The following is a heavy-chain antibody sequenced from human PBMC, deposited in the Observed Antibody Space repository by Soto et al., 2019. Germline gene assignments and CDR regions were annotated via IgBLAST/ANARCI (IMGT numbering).Heavy chain of an antibody. J-gene: IGHJ4*02. Sequence: GGSLRLSCAASGFTVSSNYMSWVRQAPGKGLEWVSVIYSGGSTYYADPVKGRFTISRDNSKNTLYLQMNSLRAEDTAVYYCARGPLSSGYYLGYWGQGTLVTVSS. CDR2: IYSGGST. CDR1: GFTVSSNY. D-gene: IGHD3-22*01. V-gene: IGHV3-53*01. CDR3: ARGPLSSGYYLGY.